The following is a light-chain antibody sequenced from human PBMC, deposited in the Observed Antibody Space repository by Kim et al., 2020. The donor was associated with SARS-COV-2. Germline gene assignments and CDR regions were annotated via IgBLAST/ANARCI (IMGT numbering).Light chain of an antibody. Sequence: ASVGGRVTVTCRASQGISNYLAWFQQQPGKAPKSLIYAASSLQSGAPSKFSGSGSGTDFTLTINNLQPEDFATYYCQQYRTYPFTIDQETRLEIK. V-gene: IGKV1-16*02. CDR1: QGISNY. CDR2: AAS. CDR3: QQYRTYPFT. J-gene: IGKJ5*01.